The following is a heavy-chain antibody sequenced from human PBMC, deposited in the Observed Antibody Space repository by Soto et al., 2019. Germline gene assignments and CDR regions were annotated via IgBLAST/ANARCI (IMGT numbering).Heavy chain of an antibody. Sequence: QVQLVQSGAEVKKPGASVKVSCKASGYTFTGYYMHWVRQAPGQGLEWMGWINPNSGGTNYAQKFQGWVTMTRDTYISTAYMELSRLRSDETAVYYCARVKSTAMVSDYYGMDVWGQGTTVTVSS. CDR2: INPNSGGT. CDR3: ARVKSTAMVSDYYGMDV. D-gene: IGHD5-18*01. J-gene: IGHJ6*02. CDR1: GYTFTGYY. V-gene: IGHV1-2*04.